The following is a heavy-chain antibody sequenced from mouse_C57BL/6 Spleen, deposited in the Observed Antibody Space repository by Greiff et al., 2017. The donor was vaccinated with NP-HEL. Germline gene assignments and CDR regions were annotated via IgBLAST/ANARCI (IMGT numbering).Heavy chain of an antibody. CDR2: IWSGGST. D-gene: IGHD1-1*01. CDR3: ARTVVANYYAMDY. V-gene: IGHV2-2*01. Sequence: VQLQESGPGLVQPSQSLSITCTVSGFSLTSYGVHWVRQSPGKGLEWLGVIWSGGSTDYNAAFISRLSSSKDNFKSQVFFKMNSLQADDTAIDYWARTVVANYYAMDYWGQGTSVTVSS. CDR1: GFSLTSYG. J-gene: IGHJ4*01.